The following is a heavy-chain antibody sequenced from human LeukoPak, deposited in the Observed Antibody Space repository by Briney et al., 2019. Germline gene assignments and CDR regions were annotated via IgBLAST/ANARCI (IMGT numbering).Heavy chain of an antibody. D-gene: IGHD6-19*01. CDR2: VSYDGSNK. CDR1: GFTFSSYD. V-gene: IGHV3-30*18. CDR3: AKDNRRHYTSGPNPDSLH. Sequence: GRSLRLSCAASGFTFSSYDMDWVRQAPGKGLEWVAVVSYDGSNKYYANSVKGRFTISRDNAKNSLYLQMNSLRVEDTAFYYCAKDNRRHYTSGPNPDSLHWGQGALVTVSS. J-gene: IGHJ4*02.